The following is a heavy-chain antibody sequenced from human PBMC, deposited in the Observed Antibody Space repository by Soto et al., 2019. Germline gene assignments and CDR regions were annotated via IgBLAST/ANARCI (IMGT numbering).Heavy chain of an antibody. Sequence: WTWIRQPPGKGLEWIGYTYFTGTTDYNPSLKSRVTISADPSKNQFSLTLTSVTAADTAVYYCVREGRRISMIRGFDSWGQGILVTVSS. CDR2: TYFTGTT. J-gene: IGHJ4*02. D-gene: IGHD3-10*01. V-gene: IGHV4-59*01. CDR3: VREGRRISMIRGFDS.